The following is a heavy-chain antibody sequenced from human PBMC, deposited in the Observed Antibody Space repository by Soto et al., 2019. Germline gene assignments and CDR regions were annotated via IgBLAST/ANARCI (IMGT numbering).Heavy chain of an antibody. Sequence: QVHLQESGPGLVKSSGTLSLTCAVSGGSISSDNLWSWVRQPPGQGLEWIGEIFHSGSANFNPSLKSRIIMSVDKSKNQFSLKLSSVTAADTAVYYCARGSTTVVTPNWFDPWGQGTLVTVSS. V-gene: IGHV4-4*02. CDR1: GGSISSDNL. CDR3: ARGSTTVVTPNWFDP. D-gene: IGHD4-17*01. CDR2: IFHSGSA. J-gene: IGHJ5*02.